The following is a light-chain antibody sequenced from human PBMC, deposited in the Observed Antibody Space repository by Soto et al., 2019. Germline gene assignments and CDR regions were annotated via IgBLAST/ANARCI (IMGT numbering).Light chain of an antibody. V-gene: IGLV1-51*01. Sequence: SVLTQPPSVSAAPGQKVTICCSGSSSNIGVNSVSWYQQLPGTAPKLLIYDDNKRPSGIPDRFSGSKSGTSATLGITGFETGDEADYYCGSWDSSLSAYVFGPGTKATV. CDR2: DDN. CDR3: GSWDSSLSAYV. J-gene: IGLJ1*01. CDR1: SSNIGVNS.